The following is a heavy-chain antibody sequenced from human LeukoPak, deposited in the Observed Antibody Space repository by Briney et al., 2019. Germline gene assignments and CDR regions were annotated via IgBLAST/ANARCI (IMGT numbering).Heavy chain of an antibody. V-gene: IGHV4-34*01. CDR3: ARDRYPSSYSSSWYRRGWFDP. D-gene: IGHD6-13*01. J-gene: IGHJ5*02. Sequence: SETLSLTCAVYGGSFSGYYWSWIRQPPGKGLEWIGEIDHSGSTNYNPSLKSRVTISADTSKNQFSLKLSSVTAADTAVYYCARDRYPSSYSSSWYRRGWFDPWGQGTLVTVSS. CDR2: IDHSGST. CDR1: GGSFSGYY.